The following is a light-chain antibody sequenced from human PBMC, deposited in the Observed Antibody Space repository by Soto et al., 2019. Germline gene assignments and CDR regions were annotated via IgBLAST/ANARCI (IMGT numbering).Light chain of an antibody. CDR1: SSNIGSNT. CDR3: ATWDDSLDGVV. CDR2: SDN. V-gene: IGLV1-44*01. Sequence: QPVLTQPPSASGTPGQRVTISCSGSSSNIGSNTVNWYQQLPRTAPKLLIYSDNQRPSGVPDRFSGSKSGTSASLAISGLQSADEADYYCATWDDSLDGVVFAGETKLTVL. J-gene: IGLJ2*01.